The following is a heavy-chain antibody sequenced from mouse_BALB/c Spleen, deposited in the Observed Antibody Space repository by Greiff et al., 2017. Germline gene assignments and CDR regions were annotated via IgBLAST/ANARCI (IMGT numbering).Heavy chain of an antibody. CDR1: GFTFSSYA. V-gene: IGHV5-9-3*01. CDR3: ARHYDYYFDY. J-gene: IGHJ2*01. D-gene: IGHD2-4*01. CDR2: ISSGGSYT. Sequence: EVKVEESGGGLVKPGGSLKLSCAASGFTFSSYAMSWVRQTPEKRLEWVATISSGGSYTYYPDSVKGRFTISRDNAKNTQYLQMSSLRSEDTAMYYCARHYDYYFDYWGQGTTLTVSS.